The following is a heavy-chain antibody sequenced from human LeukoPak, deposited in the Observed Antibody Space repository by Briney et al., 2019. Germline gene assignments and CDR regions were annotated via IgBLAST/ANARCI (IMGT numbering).Heavy chain of an antibody. Sequence: SVKVSCKASGGTFSSYAISWVRQAPGQGLEWMGGIIPIFGTANYAQKLQGRVTMTTDTSTSTAYMELRSLRSDDTAVYYCARDSHYYDSSGQFDYWGQGTLVTVSS. D-gene: IGHD3-22*01. CDR3: ARDSHYYDSSGQFDY. CDR1: GGTFSSYA. V-gene: IGHV1-69*05. CDR2: IIPIFGTA. J-gene: IGHJ4*02.